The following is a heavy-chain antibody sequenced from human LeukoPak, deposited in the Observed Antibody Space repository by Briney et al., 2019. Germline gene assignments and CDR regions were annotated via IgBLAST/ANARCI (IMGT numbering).Heavy chain of an antibody. CDR3: ASFYSSGWEPLFDY. Sequence: GGSLRLSCAASGFTFSDYYMSWIRQAPGKGLECVSYISSSGNTTYYSDSVRGRFTISRDNAKNSLHLQMNSLRAEDTAVYYCASFYSSGWEPLFDYWGQGTLVTVSS. D-gene: IGHD6-19*01. V-gene: IGHV3-11*04. CDR2: ISSSGNTT. J-gene: IGHJ4*02. CDR1: GFTFSDYY.